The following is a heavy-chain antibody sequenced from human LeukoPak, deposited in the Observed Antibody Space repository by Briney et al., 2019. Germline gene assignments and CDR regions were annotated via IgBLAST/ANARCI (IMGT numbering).Heavy chain of an antibody. CDR3: ARDVGGAGSH. Sequence: GESLRLSCAASGFTFSRYWIHWVRQAPGEGLVWVSRIDEHGTTIDYADSVRDRFTISRDNAKNTLYLHMKSLRAEDTAMCYCARDVGGAGSHWGQGSLVTVSS. D-gene: IGHD3-10*01. CDR2: IDEHGTTI. J-gene: IGHJ4*02. V-gene: IGHV3-74*01. CDR1: GFTFSRYW.